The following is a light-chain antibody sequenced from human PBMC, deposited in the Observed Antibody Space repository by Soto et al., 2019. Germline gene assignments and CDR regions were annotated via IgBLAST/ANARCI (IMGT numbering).Light chain of an antibody. CDR2: DAY. CDR1: LSVNKY. CDR3: QQRGKWPST. V-gene: IGKV3-11*01. Sequence: EIVLTQTPDTLSLSPGERATVSCRASLSVNKYLAWYQQKPGQAPRLLIYDAYTRATGVGARFTGSGSATDFSLTITSLEPEDFAVYYCQQRGKWPSTFGPGTKVEMK. J-gene: IGKJ2*02.